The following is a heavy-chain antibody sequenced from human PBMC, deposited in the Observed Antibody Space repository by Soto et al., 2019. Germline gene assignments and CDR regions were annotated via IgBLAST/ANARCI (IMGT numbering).Heavy chain of an antibody. D-gene: IGHD3-22*01. J-gene: IGHJ4*02. CDR2: IIPILGIA. V-gene: IGHV1-69*02. CDR1: GGTFSSYT. Sequence: SVKVSCKASGGTFSSYTISWVRQAPGQGLEWMGRIIPILGIANYAQKFQGRVTITADKSTSTAYMELSSLRSEDTAVYYCATSAYYYGSSGYYYDFDYWGRGTLVTVSS. CDR3: ATSAYYYGSSGYYYDFDY.